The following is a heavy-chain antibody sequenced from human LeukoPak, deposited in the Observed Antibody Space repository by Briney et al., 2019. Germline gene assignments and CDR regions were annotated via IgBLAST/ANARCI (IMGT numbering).Heavy chain of an antibody. CDR1: GFTFSDYY. CDR3: ARVQSPYFDYSDWYYYYYMDV. J-gene: IGHJ6*03. CDR2: IGSDSGAI. V-gene: IGHV3-11*01. Sequence: KTGGSLRLSCAASGFTFSDYYMSWIRQAPGKGLEWVSVIGSDSGAIQYADSVKGRFTVSRDNSKNTLYLQMNSLRAEDTALYHCARVQSPYFDYSDWYYYYYMDVWGKGTTVTVSS. D-gene: IGHD4-11*01.